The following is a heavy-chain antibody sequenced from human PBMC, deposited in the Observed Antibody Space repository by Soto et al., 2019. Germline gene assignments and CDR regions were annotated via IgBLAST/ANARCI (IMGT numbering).Heavy chain of an antibody. CDR2: ISYDGYLK. CDR3: TQAFKVSGSDYGPFKYCYAMDV. D-gene: IGHD3-10*01. J-gene: IGHJ6*02. Sequence: PGGSLRLSCAASGFTFSTYGIQWVRQAPGKGLEWVAVISYDGYLKYYVDAVKRRFTVARDNSKNTLFLEMNSLRVEDTAVYFCTQAFKVSGSDYGPFKYCYAMDVWGQGTTVTVSS. CDR1: GFTFSTYG. V-gene: IGHV3-30*03.